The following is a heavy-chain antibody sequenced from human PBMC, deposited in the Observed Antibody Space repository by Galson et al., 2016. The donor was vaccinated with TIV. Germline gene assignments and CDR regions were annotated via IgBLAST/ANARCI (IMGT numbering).Heavy chain of an antibody. Sequence: SLRLSCAASGLSVKINYMTWVRQAPGKGLEWVSLISDGGKTYYPDSVKGRFTISRDNSKNTLYLQMNSLRLEDTAVYYCARDRVVDATYYSYYYDMDVWGQGTAVTVSS. V-gene: IGHV3-66*02. J-gene: IGHJ6*02. CDR2: ISDGGKT. D-gene: IGHD2-15*01. CDR3: ARDRVVDATYYSYYYDMDV. CDR1: GLSVKINY.